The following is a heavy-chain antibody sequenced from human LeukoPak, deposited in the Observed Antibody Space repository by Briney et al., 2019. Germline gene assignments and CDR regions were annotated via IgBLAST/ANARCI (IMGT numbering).Heavy chain of an antibody. J-gene: IGHJ5*02. V-gene: IGHV5-51*01. CDR3: ARHVTTVATSWFDP. CDR2: IYPGESNI. D-gene: IGHD5-12*01. CDR1: GYSFTNYW. Sequence: GESLKISCKGSGYSFTNYWIGWVRQMPGKGLEWMGFIYPGESNIRYSPSFQGQVTISADRSITTAYLQWGSLKASDTAMYYCARHVTTVATSWFDPWGQGTLVTVSS.